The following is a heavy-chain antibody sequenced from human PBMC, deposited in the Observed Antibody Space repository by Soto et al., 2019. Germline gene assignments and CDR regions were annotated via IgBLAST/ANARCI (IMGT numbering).Heavy chain of an antibody. Sequence: QVQFVQSGAEVKKPGASVKVSCKTSGYTFTNYAIHWVRQAPGQRLNWMGWINSDNGNTKYSQEFQGRVTITRDTSATTAYMELSSLTSADTAVYYCARGQRGYDLLTAFAHWGQGTLVSVSS. J-gene: IGHJ4*02. CDR3: ARGQRGYDLLTAFAH. V-gene: IGHV1-3*01. CDR2: INSDNGNT. CDR1: GYTFTNYA. D-gene: IGHD3-9*01.